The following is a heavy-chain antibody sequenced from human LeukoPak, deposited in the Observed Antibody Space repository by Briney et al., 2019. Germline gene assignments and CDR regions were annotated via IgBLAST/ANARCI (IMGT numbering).Heavy chain of an antibody. D-gene: IGHD3-10*01. CDR1: GYTLTELS. J-gene: IGHJ3*02. V-gene: IGHV1-24*01. CDR3: ATGAPLLRFGDPSMARSAFDI. Sequence: ASVKVSCKVSGYTLTELSMHWVRQAPGKGLEWMGGFDPEDGETIYAQKFQGRVTMTEDTSTDTAYMELSSLRSEDTAVYYCATGAPLLRFGDPSMARSAFDIWGQGTMVTVSS. CDR2: FDPEDGET.